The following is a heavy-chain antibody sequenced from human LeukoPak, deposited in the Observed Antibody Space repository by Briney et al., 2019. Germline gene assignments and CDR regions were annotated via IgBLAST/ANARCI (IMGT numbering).Heavy chain of an antibody. CDR1: GFTFSSYG. D-gene: IGHD3-10*01. V-gene: IGHV3-33*01. J-gene: IGHJ4*02. CDR2: IWSQGSIT. CDR3: ARDPRGSGSYDY. Sequence: PGGSLRLSCAASGFTFSSYGMHWVRQAPGKGLEWVAIIWSQGSITYYADSVRGRFTISRDNSKNTLYLQMNSLRAEDTAVYYCARDPRGSGSYDYWGQGTLVTVSS.